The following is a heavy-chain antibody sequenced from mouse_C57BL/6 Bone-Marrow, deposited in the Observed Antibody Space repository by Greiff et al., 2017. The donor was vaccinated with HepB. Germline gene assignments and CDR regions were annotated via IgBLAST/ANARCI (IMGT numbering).Heavy chain of an antibody. Sequence: QVQLQQPGAELVRPGSSVKLSCKASGYSFTSYWMHWVKQRPIQGLEWIGNIDPSDSETHYNQKFKDKATLTVDKSSSTAYMQLSSLTSEDSAVYYCARGVGYSNPFAYWGQETLVTVSA. J-gene: IGHJ3*01. D-gene: IGHD2-5*01. CDR2: IDPSDSET. V-gene: IGHV1-52*01. CDR1: GYSFTSYW. CDR3: ARGVGYSNPFAY.